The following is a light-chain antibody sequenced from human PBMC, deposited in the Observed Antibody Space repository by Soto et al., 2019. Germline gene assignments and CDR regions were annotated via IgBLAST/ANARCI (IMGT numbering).Light chain of an antibody. V-gene: IGKV1-5*01. Sequence: DIQLTQSPSFLSASVGDRVTITCRASQNIRNWLAWYEQKPGKAPNPLIYDASSLKSGVPARFSDSGSGTEFTLTISSLQPDDFATYYCQQYDDHSITFGQGTRLEI. CDR1: QNIRNW. CDR2: DAS. J-gene: IGKJ5*01. CDR3: QQYDDHSIT.